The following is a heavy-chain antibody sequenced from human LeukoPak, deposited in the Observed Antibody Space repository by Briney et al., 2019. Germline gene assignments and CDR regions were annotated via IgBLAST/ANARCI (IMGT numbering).Heavy chain of an antibody. J-gene: IGHJ4*02. Sequence: GESLKIPCKGSGYSFTSYWIGWVRQMPGKGLEWMGIMYPGDSDTRYSPTFQGQVTISADKSISTAYLQWSSLKASDTAMYYCARRMYSSSWYGFDYWGQGILVTVFS. CDR2: MYPGDSDT. CDR1: GYSFTSYW. D-gene: IGHD6-13*01. V-gene: IGHV5-51*01. CDR3: ARRMYSSSWYGFDY.